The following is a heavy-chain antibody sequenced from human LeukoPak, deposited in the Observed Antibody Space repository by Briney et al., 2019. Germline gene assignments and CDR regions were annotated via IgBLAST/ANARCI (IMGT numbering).Heavy chain of an antibody. CDR1: GGTFSSYA. J-gene: IGHJ6*03. CDR2: IIPIFGTA. D-gene: IGHD5-24*01. V-gene: IGHV1-69*01. CDR3: AREVEPLYYYYYMDV. Sequence: SVKVSCXASGGTFSSYAISWVRQAHGQGLEWMGGIIPIFGTANYAQKFQGRVTITADESTSTAYMELSSLRSEDTAVYYCAREVEPLYYYYYMDVWGKGTTVTVSS.